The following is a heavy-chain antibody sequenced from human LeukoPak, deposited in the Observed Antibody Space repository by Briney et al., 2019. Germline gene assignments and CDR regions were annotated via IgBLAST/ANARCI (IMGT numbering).Heavy chain of an antibody. CDR1: GYTFTSYA. J-gene: IGHJ5*02. CDR3: ARGRDCSGGSCYRWWFDP. V-gene: IGHV1-3*01. Sequence: ASVKVSCKASGYTFTSYAMHWVGQAPGQRLEGMGWINAGNGNTKYSQKFQGRVTITRDTSASTAYMELSSLRSEDTAVYYCARGRDCSGGSCYRWWFDPWGQGTLVTVSS. D-gene: IGHD2-15*01. CDR2: INAGNGNT.